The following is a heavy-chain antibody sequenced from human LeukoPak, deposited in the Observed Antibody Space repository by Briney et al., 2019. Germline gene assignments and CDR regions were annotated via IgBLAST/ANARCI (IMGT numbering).Heavy chain of an antibody. CDR3: ARDRGSGSYYSPDYYYYGMDV. V-gene: IGHV1-18*04. J-gene: IGHJ6*04. CDR2: ISAYNGNT. D-gene: IGHD3-10*01. Sequence: ASVTVSCKASGYTFTSYGISWVRQAPGQGLEWMGWISAYNGNTNYAQKLQGRVTMTTDTSTSTAYMELRSLRSDDTAVYYCARDRGSGSYYSPDYYYYGMDVWGKGTTVTVSS. CDR1: GYTFTSYG.